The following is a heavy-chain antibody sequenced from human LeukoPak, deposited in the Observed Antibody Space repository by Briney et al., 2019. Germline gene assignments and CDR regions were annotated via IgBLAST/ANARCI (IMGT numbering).Heavy chain of an antibody. CDR1: GYTFSGTGWY. CDR2: IYPYTGAT. Sequence: ASVKVSCKASGYTFSGTGWYLYWLRQAPGQGLECMGWIYPYTGATHYAQKFQGRVAMSRDTSISTAYMELSRLRPDDTAVYYCARDGPAQMVDFDYWGQGTLVTVSS. J-gene: IGHJ4*02. V-gene: IGHV1-2*02. D-gene: IGHD3-10*01. CDR3: ARDGPAQMVDFDY.